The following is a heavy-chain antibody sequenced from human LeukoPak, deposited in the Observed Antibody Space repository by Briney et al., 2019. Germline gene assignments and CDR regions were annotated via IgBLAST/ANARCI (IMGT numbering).Heavy chain of an antibody. CDR3: ARDLRGYSYGYHYYYYMDV. CDR1: GYTFTGYY. Sequence: ASVKVSCKASGYTFTGYYMHWVRQAPGQGLEWMGWINPNSGGTNYAQKFQGRVTMTRDTSISTAYMELNRLRSDDTAVYYCARDLRGYSYGYHYYYYMDVWGKGTTVTVSS. V-gene: IGHV1-2*02. J-gene: IGHJ6*03. D-gene: IGHD5-18*01. CDR2: INPNSGGT.